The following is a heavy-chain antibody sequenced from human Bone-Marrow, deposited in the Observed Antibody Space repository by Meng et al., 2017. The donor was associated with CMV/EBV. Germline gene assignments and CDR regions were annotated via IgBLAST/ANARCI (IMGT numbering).Heavy chain of an antibody. CDR3: AREIPGGTVKMDY. J-gene: IGHJ4*02. V-gene: IGHV3-7*01. Sequence: GESLKISCAASGFTFSRYTMNWVRQAPGKGLEWVANIKHDGSEKYYVDSVTGRFSISRDNAENSLYLQMNSLRAEDTAVYYCAREIPGGTVKMDYWGQGTLVTVSS. CDR2: IKHDGSEK. D-gene: IGHD4-11*01. CDR1: GFTFSRYT.